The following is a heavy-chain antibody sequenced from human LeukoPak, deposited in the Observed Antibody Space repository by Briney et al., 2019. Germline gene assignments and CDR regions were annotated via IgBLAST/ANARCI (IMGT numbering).Heavy chain of an antibody. CDR2: IYYSGST. CDR3: ARVGAYGGLDY. V-gene: IGHV4-59*01. J-gene: IGHJ4*02. Sequence: SETLSLTCTVSGGSISSYYWSWIRQPPGKGLEWIGYIYYSGSTNYNPSLKSRATISIDTSKNQFSLKLSSVTAADTAVYYCARVGAYGGLDYWGQGTLVTVSS. CDR1: GGSISSYY. D-gene: IGHD4-23*01.